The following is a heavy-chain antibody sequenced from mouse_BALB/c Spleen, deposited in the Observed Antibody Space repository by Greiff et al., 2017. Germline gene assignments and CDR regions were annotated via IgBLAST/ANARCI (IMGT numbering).Heavy chain of an antibody. J-gene: IGHJ2*01. CDR3: AREEDYYGSSYDYFDY. V-gene: IGHV3-6*02. CDR2: ISYDGSN. D-gene: IGHD1-1*01. Sequence: EVQLQQSGPGLVKPSQSLSITCSVTGYSITSGYYWNWIRQFPGNKLEWMGYISYDGSNNYNPSLKNRISITRDTSKNQFFLKLNSVTTEDTATYYCAREEDYYGSSYDYFDYWGQGTTLTVSS. CDR1: GYSITSGYY.